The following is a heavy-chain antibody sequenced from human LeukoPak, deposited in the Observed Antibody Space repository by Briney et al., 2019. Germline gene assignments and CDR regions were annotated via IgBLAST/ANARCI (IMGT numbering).Heavy chain of an antibody. D-gene: IGHD2-15*01. CDR1: GFTFGSYA. J-gene: IGHJ4*02. V-gene: IGHV3-23*01. Sequence: GGSLRLSCAASGFTFGSYAMYWVRQAPGKGLEWVSGIFGSGGSAHYADSVKGRFTISRDDSKNTVYLQMDSLRVEDTAIYYCAKTTTGYSSGRYPAWPIDYWGQGTLVTVSS. CDR3: AKTTTGYSSGRYPAWPIDY. CDR2: IFGSGGSA.